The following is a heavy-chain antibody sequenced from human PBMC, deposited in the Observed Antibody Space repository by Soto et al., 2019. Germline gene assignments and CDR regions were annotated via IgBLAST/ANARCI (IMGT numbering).Heavy chain of an antibody. CDR3: TTGTIVATSRDRSDY. D-gene: IGHD5-12*01. V-gene: IGHV3-15*07. CDR1: GFTFNNDW. J-gene: IGHJ4*02. Sequence: EVQLVESGGGLVKPGGSLRLSCAASGFTFNNDWMTWVRQAPGKGLEWDGRIKSKTDVGTTDYAAPVKCRFTISSDDSKNSLYLQMNSLKADDTAVYYCTTGTIVATSRDRSDYWGQGTLVTVSP. CDR2: IKSKTDVGTT.